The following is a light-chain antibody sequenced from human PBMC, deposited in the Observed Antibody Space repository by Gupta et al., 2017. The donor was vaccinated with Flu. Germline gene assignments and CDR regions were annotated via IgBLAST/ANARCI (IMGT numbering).Light chain of an antibody. V-gene: IGKV1-27*01. CDR3: QKEDRAPLT. Sequence: DIQMTQSPSSLSATVGDRVTITCRASQDINNYLAWYQQQPGKVPKLLILPASTLQSGVPSRFSGSGSGADCTLTISGRQPEDAATYYCQKEDRAPLTFGGGTKVEIK. J-gene: IGKJ4*01. CDR2: PAS. CDR1: QDINNY.